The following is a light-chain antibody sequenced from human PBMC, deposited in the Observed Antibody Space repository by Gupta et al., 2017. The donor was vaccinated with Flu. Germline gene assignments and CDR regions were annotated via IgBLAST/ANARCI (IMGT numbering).Light chain of an antibody. Sequence: GDALLKQYAYCNQQKPGQAPVLLIYDLSKRPAGIPERFSGSSSGTSATLAITGLQAEDEADYHCQSADSSRGYVVFGGGTKLTVL. CDR1: ALLKQY. J-gene: IGLJ2*01. CDR3: QSADSSRGYVV. CDR2: DLS. V-gene: IGLV3-25*03.